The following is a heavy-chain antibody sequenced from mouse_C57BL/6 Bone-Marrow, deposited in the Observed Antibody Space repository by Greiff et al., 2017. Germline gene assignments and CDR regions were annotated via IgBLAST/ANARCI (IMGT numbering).Heavy chain of an antibody. J-gene: IGHJ1*03. CDR3: TRDYGSSLHWYFDV. CDR2: IDPETGGT. CDR1: GYTFTDYE. Sequence: VQLQQSGAELVRPGASVTLSCKASGYTFTDYEMHWVKQTPVHGLEWIGAIDPETGGTAYNQKFKVKAILTADKSSSTAYMELRSLTSVDSAVYYCTRDYGSSLHWYFDVWGTGTTVTVSS. V-gene: IGHV1-15*01. D-gene: IGHD1-1*01.